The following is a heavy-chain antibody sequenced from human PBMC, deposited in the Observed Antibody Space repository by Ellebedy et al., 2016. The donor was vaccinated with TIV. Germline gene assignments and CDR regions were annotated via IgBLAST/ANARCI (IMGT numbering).Heavy chain of an antibody. D-gene: IGHD2-2*02. CDR1: GFIFGDYA. V-gene: IGHV3-49*03. CDR3: ATKDIRYCTSTSCYMRQNDGFDI. CDR2: IRSKAYGGTT. J-gene: IGHJ3*02. Sequence: GGSLRLXCTASGFIFGDYAMSWFRQAPGTGLEWAGFIRSKAYGGTTDYAASVKGRFTISRDDSKSIAYLQMNSLKTEDTAVYYCATKDIRYCTSTSCYMRQNDGFDIWGQGTMVTVSS.